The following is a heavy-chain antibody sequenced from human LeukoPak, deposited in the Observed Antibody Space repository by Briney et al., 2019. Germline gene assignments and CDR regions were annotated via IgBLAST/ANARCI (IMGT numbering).Heavy chain of an antibody. V-gene: IGHV3-23*01. J-gene: IGHJ4*02. D-gene: IGHD6-19*01. CDR2: ISGSGGST. CDR3: AKGAVAGVGGY. CDR1: GFTFGAYW. Sequence: GGSLRLSCAASGFTFGAYWMHWVRQAPGKGLEWVSAISGSGGSTYYADSVKGRFTISGDNSKNTLYLQMNSLRAEDTAVYYCAKGAVAGVGGYWGQGTLVTVSS.